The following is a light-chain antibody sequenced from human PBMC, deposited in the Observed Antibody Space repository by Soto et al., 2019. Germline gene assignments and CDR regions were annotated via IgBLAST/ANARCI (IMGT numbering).Light chain of an antibody. V-gene: IGLV2-14*03. Sequence: QSVLTQPASVSGSPGQSITISCTGTNSDIGVYNYVSWYQQYPGKAPRLMIYDVTNRPSGVSNRFSGSKSGNMASLTISGLQAEDEDYYCCSSYASNNWVFGGGTKLTVL. CDR1: NSDIGVYNY. CDR2: DVT. J-gene: IGLJ3*02. CDR3: SSYASNNWV.